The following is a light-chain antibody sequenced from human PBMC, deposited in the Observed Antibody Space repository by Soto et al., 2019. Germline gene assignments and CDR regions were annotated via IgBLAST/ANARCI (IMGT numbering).Light chain of an antibody. CDR2: DAS. V-gene: IGKV3-11*01. J-gene: IGKJ2*01. Sequence: EIVLTNSPATLYLSPGERATLSGRASQSVSSYLAWYQQKPGQAHRLLNYDASNRATGIPARFSGSGSGTDFTLTINSLEPEVFAVYYCQQRSNWPPYTFGQGTKLEIK. CDR1: QSVSSY. CDR3: QQRSNWPPYT.